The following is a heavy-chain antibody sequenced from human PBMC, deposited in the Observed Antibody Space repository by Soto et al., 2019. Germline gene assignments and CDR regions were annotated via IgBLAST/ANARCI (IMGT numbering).Heavy chain of an antibody. CDR1: GYSFTSYW. J-gene: IGHJ6*02. CDR2: IYPGDSDT. CDR3: ARQRGQQLAGNYYGMDV. Sequence: SLKISCKGSGYSFTSYWIGWVRQMPGEGLEWMGIIYPGDSDTRYSPSFQGQVTISADKSISTAYLQWSSLKASDTAMYYCARQRGQQLAGNYYGMDVWGQGTTVTVPS. V-gene: IGHV5-51*01. D-gene: IGHD6-13*01.